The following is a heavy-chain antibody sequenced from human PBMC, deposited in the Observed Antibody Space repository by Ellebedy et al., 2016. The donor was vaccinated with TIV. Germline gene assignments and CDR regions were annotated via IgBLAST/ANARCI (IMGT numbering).Heavy chain of an antibody. Sequence: SETLSLTXAVYGGSFSGYYWSWMRQSPGKGLEWIGEINHSGSTNYNPSLKSRVTISVDTSKNQFSLKLSSVTAADTAVYYCARGRYDILTGYLRTNWFDPWGQGTLVTVSS. D-gene: IGHD3-9*01. J-gene: IGHJ5*02. CDR3: ARGRYDILTGYLRTNWFDP. CDR1: GGSFSGYY. V-gene: IGHV4-34*01. CDR2: INHSGST.